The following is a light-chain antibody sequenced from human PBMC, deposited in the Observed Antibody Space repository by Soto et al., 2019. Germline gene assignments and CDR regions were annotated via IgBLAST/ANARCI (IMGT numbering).Light chain of an antibody. J-gene: IGKJ4*01. CDR3: QQSYSVPIT. Sequence: DIQMTQSPSSLSASVGDRVTITCRASRSIRIWNWYQQMPGKAPKLLISGVSALQSGVPSSFSGSGSGTEFSLTINTLQREDFATYYCQQSYSVPITFGGGTKV. CDR1: RSIRI. CDR2: GVS. V-gene: IGKV1-39*01.